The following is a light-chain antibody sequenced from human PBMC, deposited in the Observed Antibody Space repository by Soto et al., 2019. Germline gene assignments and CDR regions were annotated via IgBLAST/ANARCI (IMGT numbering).Light chain of an antibody. V-gene: IGKV3-11*01. CDR3: QQRSNWPPVIT. Sequence: EIVLTQSPATQSLSPGERATLSCRASQTFSSHLAWYQQKPGQAPRLLIYDASKRATGIPARFSGRGSGTDFPLTISSLEPEDFAVYYCQQRSNWPPVITFGQGTRLEIK. CDR1: QTFSSH. CDR2: DAS. J-gene: IGKJ5*01.